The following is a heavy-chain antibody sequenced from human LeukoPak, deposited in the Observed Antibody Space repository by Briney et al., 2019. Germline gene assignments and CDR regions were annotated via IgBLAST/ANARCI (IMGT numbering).Heavy chain of an antibody. CDR1: GVSISSGGYS. J-gene: IGHJ4*02. CDR2: IYHSGST. V-gene: IGHV4-30-2*01. D-gene: IGHD2/OR15-2a*01. CDR3: DRASQGIDY. Sequence: PSQTLSLTCAVSGVSISSGGYSWSWIRQPPGKGLEWIGYIYHSGSTYYNPSLKSRVTISVDRSKNQFSLKLSSVTAADTAVYYCDRASQGIDYWGQGTLVTVSS.